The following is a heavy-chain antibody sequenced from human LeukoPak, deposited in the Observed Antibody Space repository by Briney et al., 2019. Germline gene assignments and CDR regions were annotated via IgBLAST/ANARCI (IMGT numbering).Heavy chain of an antibody. J-gene: IGHJ5*02. D-gene: IGHD3-3*01. CDR3: ARDPKGITIFGVVVDPAFDP. CDR1: VGSNRCSSYY. V-gene: IGHV4-39*07. CDR2: IYYCGST. Sequence: SETLSLTCTVSVGSNRCSSYYWGWFRPRSWKGLEGVGGIYYCGSTYYHPSLKSRVTISVDTSKNQFSLKLSSVTAADTAVYYCARDPKGITIFGVVVDPAFDPWGQGTLVTASS.